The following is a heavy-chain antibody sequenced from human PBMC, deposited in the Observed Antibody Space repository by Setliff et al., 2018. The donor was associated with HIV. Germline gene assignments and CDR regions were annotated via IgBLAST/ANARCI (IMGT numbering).Heavy chain of an antibody. D-gene: IGHD7-27*01. J-gene: IGHJ6*03. Sequence: SETLSLTCTVSGGSIENLYWTWIRQPSGRGLEWIGYVYSAGSTKYNPSLRSRATMSDDTSKNQISLTLTSVSAADTAVYYCASTSMGMTRKPIWYYHMDVWGHGITVTVSS. CDR2: VYSAGST. V-gene: IGHV4-59*11. CDR1: GGSIENLY. CDR3: ASTSMGMTRKPIWYYHMDV.